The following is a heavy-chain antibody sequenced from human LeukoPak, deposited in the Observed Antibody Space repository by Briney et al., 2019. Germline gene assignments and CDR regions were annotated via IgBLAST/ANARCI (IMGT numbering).Heavy chain of an antibody. CDR1: GGSINNYY. J-gene: IGHJ5*02. CDR2: VYYSGNT. Sequence: SETLSLTCTVSGGSINNYYWSWIRQPPGKGLEWLGYVYYSGNTNYNPSLKTRVTISVDTSKSQFSLKLTSVTAADTAVYYCARGRGGGGNSNNWFDRWGQGTLVTVSS. CDR3: ARGRGGGGNSNNWFDR. D-gene: IGHD4-23*01. V-gene: IGHV4-59*01.